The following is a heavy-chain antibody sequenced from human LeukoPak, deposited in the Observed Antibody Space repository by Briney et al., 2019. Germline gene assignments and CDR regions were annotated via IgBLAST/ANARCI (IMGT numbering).Heavy chain of an antibody. J-gene: IGHJ4*02. Sequence: GGSLRLSCAASGFTFDDYDMNWVRQAPGKGLEWVSGINWNGDTTGYADSLKGRFTISRDNAKNSLYLQMNSLRAEDTSVYYCAREILEPGKTLTYWGQGSLITVSS. D-gene: IGHD1-14*01. CDR2: INWNGDTT. V-gene: IGHV3-20*04. CDR1: GFTFDDYD. CDR3: AREILEPGKTLTY.